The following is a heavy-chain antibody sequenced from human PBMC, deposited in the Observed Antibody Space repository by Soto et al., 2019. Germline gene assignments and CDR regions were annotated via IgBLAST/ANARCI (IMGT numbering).Heavy chain of an antibody. Sequence: QVQLVESGGGVVQPGRSLRLSCAASGFTFSSYGMHWVRQAPGKGLEWVAVISYDGSNKYYADSVKGRFTISSDNSKNTLYLQMNSLRAEDTAVYYCARGYCSGGSCYSHMGDYFDYWGQGTLVTVSS. CDR3: ARGYCSGGSCYSHMGDYFDY. J-gene: IGHJ4*02. D-gene: IGHD2-15*01. CDR2: ISYDGSNK. CDR1: GFTFSSYG. V-gene: IGHV3-30*03.